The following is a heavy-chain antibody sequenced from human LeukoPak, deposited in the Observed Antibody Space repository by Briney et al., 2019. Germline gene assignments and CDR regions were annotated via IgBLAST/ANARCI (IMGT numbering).Heavy chain of an antibody. CDR3: AKDTDDYGDYVFDY. Sequence: GGSLRLSCAASGFTFSDYYMSWIRQAPGKGLEWVSAISGSGGSTYYADSVKGRFTISRDNSKNTLYLQMNSLRAEDTAVYYCAKDTDDYGDYVFDYWGQGTLVTVSS. CDR2: ISGSGGST. D-gene: IGHD4-17*01. J-gene: IGHJ4*02. V-gene: IGHV3-23*01. CDR1: GFTFSDYY.